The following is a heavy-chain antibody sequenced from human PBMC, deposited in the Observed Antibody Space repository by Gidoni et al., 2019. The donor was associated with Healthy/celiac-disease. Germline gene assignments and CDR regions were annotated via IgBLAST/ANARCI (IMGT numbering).Heavy chain of an antibody. CDR3: ARDPKLGYCSSTSCYEGDRYYYYGMDV. Sequence: QVQLVQSGAEVTKPGSSVKVSCKASGGTFSSYAISLVRQAPGQGLEWMGRIIPILGIANYAQKFQGRVTITADKSTSTAYMELSSLRSEDTAVYYCARDPKLGYCSSTSCYEGDRYYYYGMDVWGQGTTVTVSS. CDR1: GGTFSSYA. V-gene: IGHV1-69*04. J-gene: IGHJ6*02. D-gene: IGHD2-2*01. CDR2: IIPILGIA.